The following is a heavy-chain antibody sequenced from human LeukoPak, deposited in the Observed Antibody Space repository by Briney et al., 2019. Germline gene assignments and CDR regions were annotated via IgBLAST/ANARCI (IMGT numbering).Heavy chain of an antibody. CDR2: ISGSGGST. CDR1: GFTFSSYA. D-gene: IGHD2-15*01. Sequence: GGSLRLSYAASGFTFSSYAMSWVRQAPGKGLEWVSAISGSGGSTYYADSVKGRFTISRDNSKNTLYLQMNSLRAEDTAVYYCAKPPPGYCSGGSCFVVDYWGQGTLVTVSS. V-gene: IGHV3-23*01. CDR3: AKPPPGYCSGGSCFVVDY. J-gene: IGHJ4*02.